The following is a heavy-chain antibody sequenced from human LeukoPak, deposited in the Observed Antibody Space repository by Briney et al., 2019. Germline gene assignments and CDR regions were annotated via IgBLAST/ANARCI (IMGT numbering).Heavy chain of an antibody. D-gene: IGHD3-16*01. Sequence: GSLRLSCAVSGFSLSDYYMNWVRQAPGKGLEWISYVTNTGRSTNYADSVKGRFTISRDSAKNSVSLQLSSLTAEDTAVYYCARGRRGSYHTFQVWGQGTLVSVSS. J-gene: IGHJ4*02. CDR1: GFSLSDYY. V-gene: IGHV3-11*01. CDR2: VTNTGRST. CDR3: ARGRRGSYHTFQV.